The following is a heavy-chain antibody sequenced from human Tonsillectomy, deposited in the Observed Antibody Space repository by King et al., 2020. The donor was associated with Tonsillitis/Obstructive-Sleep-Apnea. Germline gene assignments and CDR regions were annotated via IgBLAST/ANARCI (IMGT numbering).Heavy chain of an antibody. CDR2: IFSNDDR. CDR3: ARACGRGGAGPRHYYYYMDV. CDR1: GFSLSNPRMG. D-gene: IGHD2-21*01. Sequence: VTLKESGPVLVKPTENLTLTCTVSGFSLSNPRMGVSWIRQPPGKALEWLAHIFSNDDRSFNTSLSNRLTISKDTSRSQVVLNITKMDPVDTATYYCARACGRGGAGPRHYYYYMDVWGEGTTVTVSS. V-gene: IGHV2-26*01. J-gene: IGHJ6*03.